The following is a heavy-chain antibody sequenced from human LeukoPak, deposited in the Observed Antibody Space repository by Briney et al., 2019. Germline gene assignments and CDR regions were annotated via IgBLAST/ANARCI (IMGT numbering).Heavy chain of an antibody. CDR2: IWYDGSNK. Sequence: GGSLRLSCAASGFTFSSYGMHWVRQAPGKGLEWVAVIWYDGSNKYYADSVKGRFTISRDNSKNTLYLQMNSLRAEDTAVYYCARGQWLPTTENWFDPWGQGTLVTVSS. CDR3: ARGQWLPTTENWFDP. J-gene: IGHJ5*02. D-gene: IGHD6-19*01. V-gene: IGHV3-33*01. CDR1: GFTFSSYG.